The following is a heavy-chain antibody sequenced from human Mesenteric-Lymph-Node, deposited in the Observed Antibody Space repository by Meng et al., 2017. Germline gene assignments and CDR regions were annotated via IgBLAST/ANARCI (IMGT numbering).Heavy chain of an antibody. CDR2: INPNSGGT. D-gene: IGHD6-19*01. CDR3: ARLYSSGWYPYDY. J-gene: IGHJ4*02. V-gene: IGHV1-2*02. CDR1: GYTFTGYY. Sequence: QLVNAGAGVKKPGASGKVSFKASGYTFTGYYMHWVRQAPGQGLEWMGWINPNSGGTNYAQKFQGRVTMTRDTSISTAYMELSRLRSDDTAVYYCARLYSSGWYPYDYWGQGTLVTVSS.